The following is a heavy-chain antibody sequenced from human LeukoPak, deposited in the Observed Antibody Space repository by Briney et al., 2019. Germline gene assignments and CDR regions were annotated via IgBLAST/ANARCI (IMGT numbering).Heavy chain of an antibody. CDR1: GGSISSYF. V-gene: IGHV4-59*01. Sequence: SETLSLTCTVSGGSISSYFWSWIRQPPGKGLEWIGYIYYSGSTNYNPSLKSRVTISVDTSKNQFSLKLSSVTAADTAVYYCAISSSSSWFDYWGQGTLVTVSS. D-gene: IGHD6-13*01. J-gene: IGHJ4*02. CDR3: AISSSSSWFDY. CDR2: IYYSGST.